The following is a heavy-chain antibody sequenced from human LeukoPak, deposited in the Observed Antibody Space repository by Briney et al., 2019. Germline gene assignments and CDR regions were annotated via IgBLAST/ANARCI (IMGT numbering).Heavy chain of an antibody. V-gene: IGHV3-21*01. Sequence: PGGSLRLSCAASGFSFSTYTMIWFRQAPGKALEWVSSISSSGNYRDFADSVKGRFTISGDNAQKSLYLQMNSLRAEDTAVYYCTGEYIRGMAEYWGQGTVVIVSS. J-gene: IGHJ4*02. D-gene: IGHD6-13*01. CDR2: ISSSGNYR. CDR1: GFSFSTYT. CDR3: TGEYIRGMAEY.